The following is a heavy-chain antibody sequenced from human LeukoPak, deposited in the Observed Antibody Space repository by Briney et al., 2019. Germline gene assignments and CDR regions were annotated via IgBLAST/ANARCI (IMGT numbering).Heavy chain of an antibody. V-gene: IGHV1-8*01. CDR2: MNPNSDST. CDR1: GYTFTNYD. D-gene: IGHD2-15*01. CDR3: ARGRVCSGGTCYSGRDYFDY. J-gene: IGHJ4*02. Sequence: GASVKVSCKVSGYTFTNYDINWVRQATGQGLEWMGWMNPNSDSTGYAQRFQGRVTMTRNTSISTAYMELSSLRSEDTAVYYCARGRVCSGGTCYSGRDYFDYWGQGTLVTVSS.